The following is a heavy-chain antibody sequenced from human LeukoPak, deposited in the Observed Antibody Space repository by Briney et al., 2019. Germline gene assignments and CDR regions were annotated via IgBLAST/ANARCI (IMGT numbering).Heavy chain of an antibody. Sequence: SPSETLSLTCTVSGGSISSYYWSWIRQPAGKGLEWIGRIYTSGSTNYNPSLKSRVTMSVDTSKNQFSLKLSSVTAADTAVYYCARVGYDILTGYPNWFDPWGQGTLVTVSS. CDR1: GGSISSYY. D-gene: IGHD3-9*01. CDR3: ARVGYDILTGYPNWFDP. V-gene: IGHV4-4*07. CDR2: IYTSGST. J-gene: IGHJ5*02.